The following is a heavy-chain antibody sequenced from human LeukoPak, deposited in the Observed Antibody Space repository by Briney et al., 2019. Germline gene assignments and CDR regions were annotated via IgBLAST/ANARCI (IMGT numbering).Heavy chain of an antibody. CDR3: AREAAGTTVTSNRFAPRDYYYYMDV. Sequence: PGGSLRLSCAASGFTFSSYGMHWVRQAPGKGLEWVAVISYDGSNKYYADSVKGRFTISRDNSKNTLYLQMNSLRAEDTAVYYCAREAAGTTVTSNRFAPRDYYYYMDVWGKGTTVTVSS. CDR1: GFTFSSYG. CDR2: ISYDGSNK. V-gene: IGHV3-30*03. J-gene: IGHJ6*03. D-gene: IGHD4-17*01.